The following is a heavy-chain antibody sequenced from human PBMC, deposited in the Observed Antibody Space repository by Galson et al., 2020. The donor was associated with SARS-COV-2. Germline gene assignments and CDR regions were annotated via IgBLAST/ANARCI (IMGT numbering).Heavy chain of an antibody. CDR3: AREGGYCSSTGCSDAFDI. Sequence: ASVKVSCKASGYTFTSYGISWVRQAPGQGLEWMGWISAYNGNTNYAQKLQGRVTMTTDTSTSTAYMELRSLRSDDTAVYYCAREGGYCSSTGCSDAFDIWGKGTMVTVSS. CDR1: GYTFTSYG. V-gene: IGHV1-18*01. CDR2: ISAYNGNT. D-gene: IGHD2-2*01. J-gene: IGHJ3*02.